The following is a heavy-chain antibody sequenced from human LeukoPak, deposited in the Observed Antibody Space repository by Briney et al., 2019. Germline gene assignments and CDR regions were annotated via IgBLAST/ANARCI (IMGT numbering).Heavy chain of an antibody. D-gene: IGHD1-1*01. J-gene: IGHJ6*03. Sequence: PGGSLRLSCAASGFSVSTNYMIWVRQAPGKGLEWVSIIYSGGSTYYADSVKGRFTISRDDSKNTLYLQMNSLRADDTAVFYCARGTGYLYYMDVWGKGTTVTVSS. CDR2: IYSGGST. CDR3: ARGTGYLYYMDV. V-gene: IGHV3-53*01. CDR1: GFSVSTNY.